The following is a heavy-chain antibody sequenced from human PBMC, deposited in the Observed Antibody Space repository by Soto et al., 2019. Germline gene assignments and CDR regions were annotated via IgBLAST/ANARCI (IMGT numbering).Heavy chain of an antibody. CDR3: XRGWRTSNWYHCLDY. CDR1: GGSFSGYY. V-gene: IGHV4-34*01. D-gene: IGHD6-13*01. Sequence: SETLSLTCAVYGGSFSGYYWSWIRQPPGKGLEWIGEINHSGSTNYNPSLKSRVTISVDTSKNQLSLKLSSVTAADTXVDXXXRGWRTSNWYHCLDYWGLXTLVTVSS. CDR2: INHSGST. J-gene: IGHJ4*02.